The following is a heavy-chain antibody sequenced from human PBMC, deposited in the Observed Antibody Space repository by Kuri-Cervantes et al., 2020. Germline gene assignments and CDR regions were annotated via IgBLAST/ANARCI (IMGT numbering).Heavy chain of an antibody. CDR1: GGSISSSNW. J-gene: IGHJ5*02. D-gene: IGHD4-17*01. CDR3: ARDVTTVTTRRGDWFDP. CDR2: IYHSGST. Sequence: SCAVSGGSISSSNWWSWVRQPPGKGLEWIGEIYHSGSTNYNPSLKSRVTISVDTSKNQFSLKLSSVTAADTAVYYCARDVTTVTTRRGDWFDPWGQGTLVTVSS. V-gene: IGHV4-4*02.